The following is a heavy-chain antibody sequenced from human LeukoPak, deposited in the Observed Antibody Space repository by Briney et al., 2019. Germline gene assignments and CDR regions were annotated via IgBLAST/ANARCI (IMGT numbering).Heavy chain of an antibody. D-gene: IGHD3-22*01. Sequence: SETLSLTFTVSGGSISSYYWSWIRQPPGKVLDWIGYIYYSGSTNYNPSLKSRVTISVDTSKNQFSLKLSSVTAADTAVYYCAREHTTNYDSSGYSYFDYWGQGTLVTVSS. CDR1: GGSISSYY. V-gene: IGHV4-59*01. J-gene: IGHJ4*02. CDR3: AREHTTNYDSSGYSYFDY. CDR2: IYYSGST.